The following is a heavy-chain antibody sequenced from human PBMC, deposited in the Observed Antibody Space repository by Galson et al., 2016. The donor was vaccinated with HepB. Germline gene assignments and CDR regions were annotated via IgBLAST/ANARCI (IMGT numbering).Heavy chain of an antibody. CDR1: GFTFSNYA. J-gene: IGHJ4*02. V-gene: IGHV3-64D*08. CDR2: FSSNGGDT. D-gene: IGHD2-2*01. CDR3: VKGYFRTTTCPRSIYFDY. Sequence: SLRLSCAASGFTFSNYAMHWVRQAPRKGLEYVSAFSSNGGDTYYADSVKGRFTISRDNSKNTLYLQMSSLRAEDTAVYYCVKGYFRTTTCPRSIYFDYWGQGTLVTVSS.